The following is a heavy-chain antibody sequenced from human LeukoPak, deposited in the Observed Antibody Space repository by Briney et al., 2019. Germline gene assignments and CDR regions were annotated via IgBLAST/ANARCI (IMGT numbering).Heavy chain of an antibody. CDR1: GFTFRNHG. Sequence: GRSLRLSCVASGFTFRNHGMNCVRQAPGKGLEWVAGIWYDGSNKDYVDSVKGRFTISRDNSKNTLYLEMNSLTVEDTAVYYCAKGRGGSSNWGSDCWGQGTQVTVSS. CDR3: AKGRGGSSNWGSDC. J-gene: IGHJ4*02. V-gene: IGHV3-33*06. CDR2: IWYDGSNK. D-gene: IGHD7-27*01.